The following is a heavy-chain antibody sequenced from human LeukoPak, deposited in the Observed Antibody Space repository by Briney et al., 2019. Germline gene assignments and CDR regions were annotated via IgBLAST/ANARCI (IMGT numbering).Heavy chain of an antibody. V-gene: IGHV3-74*01. CDR1: GFTFSSYW. J-gene: IGHJ4*02. Sequence: GGSLRLSCVASGFTFSSYWMHWVRQAPGKGLVWVSRINSDGSSTSYADSVKGRFTISRDNAKNTLYLQMNSLRAEDTAVYYCARSFRSSGSENFDYWGQGTMVTVSS. D-gene: IGHD3-10*01. CDR2: INSDGSST. CDR3: ARSFRSSGSENFDY.